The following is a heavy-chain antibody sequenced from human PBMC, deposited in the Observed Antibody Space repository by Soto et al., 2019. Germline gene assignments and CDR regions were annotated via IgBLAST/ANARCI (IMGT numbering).Heavy chain of an antibody. Sequence: ETLSLTCAVYGGSFSGYYWSWIRQPPGKGLEWIGEINHSGSTNYNPSLKSRVTISVDTSKNQFSLKLSSVTAADTAVYYCARLSADFWSGYYKEYYFDYWGQGTLVTVSS. CDR1: GGSFSGYY. D-gene: IGHD3-3*01. CDR2: INHSGST. V-gene: IGHV4-34*01. J-gene: IGHJ4*02. CDR3: ARLSADFWSGYYKEYYFDY.